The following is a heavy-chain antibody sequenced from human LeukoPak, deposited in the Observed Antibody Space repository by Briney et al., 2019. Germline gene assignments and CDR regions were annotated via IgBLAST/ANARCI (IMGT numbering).Heavy chain of an antibody. Sequence: PGGSLRLSCAASGFTFSSYEMNWVRQAPGKGLEWVSSISSSSSYIYYADSVKGRFTISRDNAKNSLYLQMNSLRAEDTAVYYCARDSIHAYWGQGTLVTVSS. CDR1: GFTFSSYE. J-gene: IGHJ4*02. D-gene: IGHD2-2*01. CDR3: ARDSIHAY. CDR2: ISSSSSYI. V-gene: IGHV3-21*01.